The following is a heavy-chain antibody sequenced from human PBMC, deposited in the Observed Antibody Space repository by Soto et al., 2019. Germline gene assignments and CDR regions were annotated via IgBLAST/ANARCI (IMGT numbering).Heavy chain of an antibody. CDR2: ISYDGSNK. Sequence: QVQLVESGGGVVQPGRSLRLSCAASGFTFSSYAMHWVRQAPGKGLEWVAVISYDGSNKYYADSVKGRFTISRDNSKNTLYLQMNSLRAEDTAVYYCVSGYSVTGTLGDYWGQGTLVTVSS. V-gene: IGHV3-30-3*01. CDR3: VSGYSVTGTLGDY. D-gene: IGHD1-7*01. J-gene: IGHJ4*02. CDR1: GFTFSSYA.